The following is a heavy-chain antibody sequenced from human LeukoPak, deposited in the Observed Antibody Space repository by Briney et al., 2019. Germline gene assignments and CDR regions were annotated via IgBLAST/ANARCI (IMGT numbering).Heavy chain of an antibody. CDR2: ISYDGNNI. Sequence: GGSLRLSCAASGFTFSTYALHWVRQAPGKGLEWVAVISYDGNNIYYVDSVKGRFTISRDNSKDTLYLQMNSLRAEDTAVYFCASISGASWGDYWGQGTLVTVSS. CDR1: GFTFSTYA. J-gene: IGHJ4*02. V-gene: IGHV3-30-3*01. D-gene: IGHD3-16*01. CDR3: ASISGASWGDY.